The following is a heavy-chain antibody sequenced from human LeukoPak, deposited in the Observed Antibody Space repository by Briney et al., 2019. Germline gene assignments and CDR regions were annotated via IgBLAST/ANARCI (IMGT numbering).Heavy chain of an antibody. J-gene: IGHJ4*02. Sequence: GGSLRLSCAGSGFTFSSYNMNWARQAPGKGLEWVSSISGSSSYIYYADSVKGRFTISRGNAKNSLYLQMNSLRAEDTAVYYCARDRITVAATETSFDYWGQGTLVTVSS. D-gene: IGHD6-19*01. CDR2: ISGSSSYI. V-gene: IGHV3-21*01. CDR3: ARDRITVAATETSFDY. CDR1: GFTFSSYN.